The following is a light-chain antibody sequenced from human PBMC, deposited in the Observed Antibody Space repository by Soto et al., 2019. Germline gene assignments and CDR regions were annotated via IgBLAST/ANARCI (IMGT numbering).Light chain of an antibody. CDR1: QSVGSRF. Sequence: EITLTQSPGNLTFAPGEIATGCCRASQSVGSRFLAWYQQKPGQAPRLLIYDASKRATGIPARFSGSGSGTEFTLTISSLQSEDFAIYYCQQYKNWPRTFGQGTKVDIK. CDR3: QQYKNWPRT. V-gene: IGKV3D-15*01. J-gene: IGKJ1*01. CDR2: DAS.